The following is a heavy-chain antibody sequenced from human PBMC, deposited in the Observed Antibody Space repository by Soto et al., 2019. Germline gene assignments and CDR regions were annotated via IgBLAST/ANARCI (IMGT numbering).Heavy chain of an antibody. CDR3: XKVRITGTTIGPLWFDP. CDR2: ISYDGSNK. CDR1: GFTFSSYG. D-gene: IGHD1-20*01. V-gene: IGHV3-30*18. J-gene: IGHJ5*02. Sequence: GVSLRLSCAASGFTFSSYGMHWVRQAPGKGLEWVAVISYDGSNKYYADSVKGRFTISRDNSKNTLYLQMNSLRAEDTAVYYCXKVRITGTTIGPLWFDPWGQGTLVTVSS.